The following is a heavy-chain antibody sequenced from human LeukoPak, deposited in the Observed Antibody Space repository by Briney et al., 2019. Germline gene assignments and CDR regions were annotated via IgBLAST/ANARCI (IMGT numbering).Heavy chain of an antibody. D-gene: IGHD4-17*01. Sequence: SETLSLTCAVYGGSYSAYSWSWIRQPPGKGLEWIGEINHSGSTNSNPSHKSRVTISVDTSKNQFSLKLSSVTAADTAVYYCARVHYGDYAEYFQHWGQGTLVTVSS. CDR1: GGSYSAYS. V-gene: IGHV4-34*01. J-gene: IGHJ1*01. CDR3: ARVHYGDYAEYFQH. CDR2: INHSGST.